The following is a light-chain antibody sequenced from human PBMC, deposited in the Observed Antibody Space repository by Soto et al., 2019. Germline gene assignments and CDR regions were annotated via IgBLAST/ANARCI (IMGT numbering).Light chain of an antibody. Sequence: DRVTITCRASQSISSRLAWYQQKPGKAPQVLIYKASSLQSGVPSRFSGSGSGTEFTLTISSLQPDDFATYYCQQYDSYSTWTFGQGTKVDIK. J-gene: IGKJ1*01. CDR1: QSISSR. CDR2: KAS. CDR3: QQYDSYSTWT. V-gene: IGKV1-5*03.